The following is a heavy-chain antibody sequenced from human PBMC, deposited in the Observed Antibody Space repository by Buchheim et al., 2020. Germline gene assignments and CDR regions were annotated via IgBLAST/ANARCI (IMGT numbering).Heavy chain of an antibody. V-gene: IGHV4-4*02. CDR1: GVSISSSNW. D-gene: IGHD6-6*01. CDR2: IHHSGKI. CDR3: ARRVAGSSSVDY. Sequence: QVQLQESGPGLVEPSGTLSLTCAVSGVSISSSNWCSWFRQPPGKGLEWIGEIHHSGKISYNPSLKSRVTISLDKSKNQFSLKLSSVIAAGTAVYYCARRVAGSSSVDYWGQGIL. J-gene: IGHJ4*02.